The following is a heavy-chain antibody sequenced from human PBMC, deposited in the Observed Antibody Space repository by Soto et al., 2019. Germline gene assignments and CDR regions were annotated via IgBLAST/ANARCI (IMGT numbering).Heavy chain of an antibody. CDR3: ARDRLLHRNFDY. D-gene: IGHD2-21*02. J-gene: IGHJ4*02. CDR2: IYYSGST. CDR1: GGSISSGDYY. V-gene: IGHV4-30-4*01. Sequence: PSETLSLTCTVSGGSISSGDYYWSWTRQPPGKGLEWIGYIYYSGSTYYNPSLKSRVTISVDTSKNQFSLKLSSVTAADTAVYYCARDRLLHRNFDYWGQGTPVTVSS.